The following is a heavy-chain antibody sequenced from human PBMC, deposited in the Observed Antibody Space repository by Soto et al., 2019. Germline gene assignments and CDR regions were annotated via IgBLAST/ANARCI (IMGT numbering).Heavy chain of an antibody. CDR3: ARMRGLGEISPYLDY. CDR2: IYYSGRT. CDR1: GGSISDYQ. Sequence: QVQLQESGPGLVKPSETLSLTCSISGGSISDYQWNWIRQPPGKGLEWIGYIYYSGRTNYNPSLKSRSTISLDTATRQVALRLRSVTAADTAVYYCARMRGLGEISPYLDYWGQGALVTVSS. D-gene: IGHD3-16*01. V-gene: IGHV4-59*01. J-gene: IGHJ4*02.